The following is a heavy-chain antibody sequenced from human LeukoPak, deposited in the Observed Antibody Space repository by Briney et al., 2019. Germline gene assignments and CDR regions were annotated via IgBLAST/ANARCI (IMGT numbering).Heavy chain of an antibody. V-gene: IGHV3-73*01. CDR1: GFTFSGSA. CDR2: IRSKVNSYAT. D-gene: IGHD5-24*01. J-gene: IGHJ4*02. CDR3: TSLLAQLGIDY. Sequence: GGSLKLSCAASGFTFSGSAMHWVRQASGKGLEWVGRIRSKVNSYATAYAASVKGRFTISRDDSKNTAYLQMNSLKTEDTAVYYCTSLLAQLGIDYWGQGTLVTVSS.